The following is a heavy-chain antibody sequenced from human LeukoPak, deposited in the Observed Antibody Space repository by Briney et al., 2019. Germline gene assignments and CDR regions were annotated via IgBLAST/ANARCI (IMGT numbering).Heavy chain of an antibody. Sequence: GGSLRLSCAASGFTFTNHSMQWVRQAPGKGLEYVSAISGNGGSTYYANSVKGRFTISRDNSKNTVYLQMDSLRAEDMAVYYCARAGVIRYVAWLINYYMDVWGKGTTVTVSS. J-gene: IGHJ6*03. V-gene: IGHV3-64*01. CDR2: ISGNGGST. CDR1: GFTFTNHS. CDR3: ARAGVIRYVAWLINYYMDV. D-gene: IGHD3-9*01.